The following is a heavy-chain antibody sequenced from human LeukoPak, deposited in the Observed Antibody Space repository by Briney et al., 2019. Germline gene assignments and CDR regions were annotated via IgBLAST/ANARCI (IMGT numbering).Heavy chain of an antibody. CDR2: IIPIFGTA. V-gene: IGHV1-69*01. J-gene: IGHJ4*02. CDR3: ARSDYCSGGSCYRFGY. D-gene: IGHD2-15*01. CDR1: GGTFSSYA. Sequence: PRASVKVSCKASGGTFSSYAISWVRQAPGQGLEWMGGIIPIFGTANYAQKFQGRVTITADESTSTAYMELSSLRSEDTAVYYCARSDYCSGGSCYRFGYWGQGTLVTVSS.